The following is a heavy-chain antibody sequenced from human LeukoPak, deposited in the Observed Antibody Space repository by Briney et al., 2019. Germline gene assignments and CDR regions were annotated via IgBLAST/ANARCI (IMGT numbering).Heavy chain of an antibody. J-gene: IGHJ4*02. CDR3: ARRPLEYSTSSFDY. CDR2: IYYSGST. V-gene: IGHV4-39*01. D-gene: IGHD6-6*01. CDR1: GGPISSSSYY. Sequence: SETPSLTCTVSGGPISSSSYYWGWIRQPPGKGLEWIGSIYYSGSTYYNPSLKSRVTISVDTSKNQFSLRLSSVTAADTAVYYCARRPLEYSTSSFDYWGQGTLVTVSS.